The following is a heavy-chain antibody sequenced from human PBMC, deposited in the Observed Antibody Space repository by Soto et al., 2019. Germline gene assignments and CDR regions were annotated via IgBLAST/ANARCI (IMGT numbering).Heavy chain of an antibody. J-gene: IGHJ4*02. Sequence: PSETLSLTCAVYCWSFSGYYWRWIRQPPRKGLEWIGEINPSGSTNYNPSLKSRGTISVDTSKNQFSLKLSSVTAADTAVDYCARGRTSKIAARQYYFDFWGQGTLVTVS. V-gene: IGHV4-34*01. CDR1: CWSFSGYY. CDR3: ARGRTSKIAARQYYFDF. D-gene: IGHD6-6*01. CDR2: INPSGST.